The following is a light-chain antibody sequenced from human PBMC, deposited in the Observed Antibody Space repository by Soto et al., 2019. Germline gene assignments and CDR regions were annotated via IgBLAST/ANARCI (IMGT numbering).Light chain of an antibody. V-gene: IGKV1-27*01. Sequence: TRMTQCRSSLSASVGDRVTITCRESKTISKSLNWYQHKPGKGPKLPIYAASTLQSGVPSRFSGSGSGTDFTLTISSLQPEDVATYYCQKYNRAPRTFGQGPKVDI. CDR1: KTISKS. CDR3: QKYNRAPRT. J-gene: IGKJ1*01. CDR2: AAS.